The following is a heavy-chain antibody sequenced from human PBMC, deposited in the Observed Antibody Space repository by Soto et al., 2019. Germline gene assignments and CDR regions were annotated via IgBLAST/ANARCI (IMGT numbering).Heavy chain of an antibody. CDR2: IYYSGTA. V-gene: IGHV4-31*03. J-gene: IGHJ5*02. D-gene: IGHD3-9*01. CDR1: GDSISSGRYY. Sequence: SETLSLTCNVSGDSISSGRYYWSWIRQHPEKGLEWIGYIYYSGTAQYSPSFKSRITMSVDTSKSQFSLKMTSLTAADTAIYYCARGFSRDFDWFPNNWFDPWGQGTLVTVSS. CDR3: ARGFSRDFDWFPNNWFDP.